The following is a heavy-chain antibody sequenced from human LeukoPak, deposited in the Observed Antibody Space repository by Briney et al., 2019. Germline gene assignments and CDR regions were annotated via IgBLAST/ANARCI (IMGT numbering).Heavy chain of an antibody. D-gene: IGHD2-2*01. CDR3: ARQRYCSSTSCSYGDWFDP. J-gene: IGHJ5*02. Sequence: SETLSLTCTVSGGSISSSSYYWGWIRQPPGKGLEWIGSIYYSGSTYYNPSLKSRVTISVDTSKNQFSLKLSSVTAADTAVYYCARQRYCSSTSCSYGDWFDPWGQGTLDTVSS. CDR2: IYYSGST. V-gene: IGHV4-39*01. CDR1: GGSISSSSYY.